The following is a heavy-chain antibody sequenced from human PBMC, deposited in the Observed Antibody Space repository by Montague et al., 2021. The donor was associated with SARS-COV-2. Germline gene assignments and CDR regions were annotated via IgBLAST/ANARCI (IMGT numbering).Heavy chain of an antibody. Sequence: SETLSLTCTVSGGSISSSNYYWDWIRQPPGKGLEWIGSIYDSGSTYYXPSLKSRVTISVDTSKNHFSLKLSSVTAADTAVYYCARRGRKLLPVATTIGGFDIWGEGTMVTV. CDR3: ARRGRKLLPVATTIGGFDI. CDR1: GGSISSSNYY. V-gene: IGHV4-39*02. D-gene: IGHD5-12*01. CDR2: IYDSGST. J-gene: IGHJ3*02.